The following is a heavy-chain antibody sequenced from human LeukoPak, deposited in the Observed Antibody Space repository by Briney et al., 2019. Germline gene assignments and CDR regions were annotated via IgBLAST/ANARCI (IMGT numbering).Heavy chain of an antibody. CDR2: IYSGGRT. CDR3: ARAGPSSSWHQFDY. Sequence: GGSLRLSCAASGFTVSRNYMSWVRQAPGKGLEGVSDIYSGGRTYYADSVKGRFTISRDNSKNTLYLQMNRLRAEDTAVYYCARAGPSSSWHQFDYWGQGTLVTVSS. CDR1: GFTVSRNY. V-gene: IGHV3-66*01. D-gene: IGHD6-13*01. J-gene: IGHJ4*02.